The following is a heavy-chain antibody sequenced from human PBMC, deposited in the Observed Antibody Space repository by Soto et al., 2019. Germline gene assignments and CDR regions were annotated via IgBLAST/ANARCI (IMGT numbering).Heavy chain of an antibody. V-gene: IGHV3-30*03. CDR2: ISHGGSDT. D-gene: IGHD3-10*01. CDR1: GFSFSNHG. CDR3: VSGEARYGPDTRFDY. J-gene: IGHJ4*02. Sequence: QMQLVESGGGAVQPGRSLRLSCAASGFSFSNHGMHWVRQAPGKGLDWVADISHGGSDTWYADSVKGRFTISRDNSKNTVYLQMAGLRSEDTALYYCVSGEARYGPDTRFDYWGQGTLVPVSS.